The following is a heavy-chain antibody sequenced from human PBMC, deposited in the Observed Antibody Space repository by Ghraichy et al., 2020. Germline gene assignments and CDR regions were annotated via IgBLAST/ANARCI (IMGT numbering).Heavy chain of an antibody. CDR1: GGSISSSSHS. Sequence: SETLSLTCSVSGGSISSSSHSWGWIRQPPGKGLEWIVSIYNTGRTYYSPSLKSPVTISADTSKNQFSLKLSSVTAADTAVYYCARPYKNYVYAMDVWGQGTTGTVSS. D-gene: IGHD1-14*01. J-gene: IGHJ6*02. V-gene: IGHV4-39*01. CDR2: IYNTGRT. CDR3: ARPYKNYVYAMDV.